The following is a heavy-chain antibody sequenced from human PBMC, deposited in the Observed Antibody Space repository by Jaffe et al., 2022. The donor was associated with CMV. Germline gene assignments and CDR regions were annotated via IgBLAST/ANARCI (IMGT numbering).Heavy chain of an antibody. Sequence: EVQLVESGGGLVQPGGSLKLSCAASGFTFSGSAMHWVRQASGKGLEWVGRIRSKANSYATAYAASVKGRFTISRDDSKNTAYLQMNSLKTEDTAVYYCTRTSIAAAGTFWFDPWGQGTLVTVSS. CDR1: GFTFSGSA. D-gene: IGHD6-13*01. CDR3: TRTSIAAAGTFWFDP. V-gene: IGHV3-73*02. J-gene: IGHJ5*02. CDR2: IRSKANSYAT.